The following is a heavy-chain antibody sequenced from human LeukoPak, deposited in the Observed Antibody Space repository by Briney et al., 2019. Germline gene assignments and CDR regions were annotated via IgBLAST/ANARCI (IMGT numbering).Heavy chain of an antibody. CDR2: ISSSSSYI. CDR3: ARGQPHDYGDYGANFDY. J-gene: IGHJ4*02. V-gene: IGHV3-21*01. CDR1: GFTFSSYS. Sequence: GGSLRLSCAASGFTFSSYSMNWVRQAPGKGLEWVSSISSSSSYIYYADSVKGRFTISRDNAKNSLYLQMNSVRAEDTAVYYCARGQPHDYGDYGANFDYWGQGTLVTVSS. D-gene: IGHD4-17*01.